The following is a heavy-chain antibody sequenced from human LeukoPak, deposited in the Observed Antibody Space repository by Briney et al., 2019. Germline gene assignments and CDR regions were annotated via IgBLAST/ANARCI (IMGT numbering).Heavy chain of an antibody. CDR2: INPNSGGT. CDR1: GYNFNSYG. D-gene: IGHD3-10*01. V-gene: IGHV1-2*02. CDR3: ARSLWFGEFNDAFDI. Sequence: GASVKVSCKASGYNFNSYGISWVRQAPGQGLEWMGWINPNSGGTNYAQKFQGRVTMTRDTSISTAYMELSRLRSDDTAVYYCARSLWFGEFNDAFDIWGQGTMVTVSS. J-gene: IGHJ3*02.